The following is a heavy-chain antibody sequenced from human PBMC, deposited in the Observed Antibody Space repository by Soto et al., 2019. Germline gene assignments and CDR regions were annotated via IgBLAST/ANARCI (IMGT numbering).Heavy chain of an antibody. Sequence: QVQLVESGGGLVTHGGSLRLSCASSGFTFSDYYMSWIRQAPGKGLEWLSYISPGSRYPAYADAVKGRFTISRDNARRSLSLQMNSLTVDDTAIYYCVRGGGGGLFDPWGQGSMVTVSS. CDR3: VRGGGGGLFDP. V-gene: IGHV3-11*06. CDR2: ISPGSRYP. J-gene: IGHJ5*02. D-gene: IGHD2-15*01. CDR1: GFTFSDYY.